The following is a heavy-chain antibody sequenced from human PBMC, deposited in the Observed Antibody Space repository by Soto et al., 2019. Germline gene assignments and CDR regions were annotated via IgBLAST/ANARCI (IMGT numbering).Heavy chain of an antibody. CDR1: GYTFTGYY. J-gene: IGHJ6*02. D-gene: IGHD3-9*01. Sequence: ASVKVACKASGYTFTGYYMHWVRQAPGQGLEWMGWINPNSGGTNYAQKFQGRVTMTRDTSISTAYTELSRLRSDDTAVYYCASLNYDILTGYQGPRYYYGMDVWGQGTTVTVSS. CDR3: ASLNYDILTGYQGPRYYYGMDV. V-gene: IGHV1-2*02. CDR2: INPNSGGT.